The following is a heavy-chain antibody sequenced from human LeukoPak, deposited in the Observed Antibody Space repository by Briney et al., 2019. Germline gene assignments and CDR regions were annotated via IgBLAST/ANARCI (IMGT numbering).Heavy chain of an antibody. Sequence: PSETLSLTCAVSGVSISSGNWWSWVRQAPGKGLEWIGEIYHSGTTNYNPSLKSRVTMSVDKSKNLFSLNLSSVTAADTAVYHCARVNPLGYCSSTSCYGGLDYWGQGALVTVSS. D-gene: IGHD2-2*01. CDR2: IYHSGTT. J-gene: IGHJ4*02. CDR3: ARVNPLGYCSSTSCYGGLDY. V-gene: IGHV4-4*02. CDR1: GVSISSGNW.